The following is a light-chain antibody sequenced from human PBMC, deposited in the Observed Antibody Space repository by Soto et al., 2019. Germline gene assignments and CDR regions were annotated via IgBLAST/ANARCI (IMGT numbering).Light chain of an antibody. V-gene: IGLV2-14*03. CDR3: SSYTSRGTYV. CDR2: DVS. Sequence: QSVLTHPASVSWSPGHSITVPCTGTSSDLGAYTYVSWYQQHPGKAPKLIIHDVSNRPSGVSNRFSGSKSGNSASLTISGIQAEDEADYYCSSYTSRGTYVFGSGTKSPS. CDR1: SSDLGAYTY. J-gene: IGLJ1*01.